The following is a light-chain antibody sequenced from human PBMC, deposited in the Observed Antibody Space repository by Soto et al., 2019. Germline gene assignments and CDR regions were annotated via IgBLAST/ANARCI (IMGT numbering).Light chain of an antibody. J-gene: IGKJ4*01. CDR3: QQLRSYPST. CDR1: QSVSSSY. CDR2: GAS. Sequence: EIVLTQSPGTLSLSPGERATLSCRASQSVSSSYVAWYQQKPGQAPTLLIYGASTRATGTPDRFSGSGSGTDFTLTISGLQPEDFAAYYCQQLRSYPSTFGGGTKVDI. V-gene: IGKV3-20*01.